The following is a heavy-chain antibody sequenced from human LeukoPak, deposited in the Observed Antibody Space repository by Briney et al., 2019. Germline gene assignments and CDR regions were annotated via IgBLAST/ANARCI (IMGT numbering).Heavy chain of an antibody. CDR3: GRDALVGYFSYYYMDV. J-gene: IGHJ6*03. CDR2: IYYSGST. CDR1: GGSISSLY. V-gene: IGHV4-59*11. Sequence: PSETLSLTCSVSGGSISSLYWCWIRQPPGKGLEWIGYIYYSGSTNYNPSLKSRVTISVDTSKNQFSLNLTSVTAADTAVYYCGRDALVGYFSYYYMDVWGKGTTVTVSS. D-gene: IGHD2-15*01.